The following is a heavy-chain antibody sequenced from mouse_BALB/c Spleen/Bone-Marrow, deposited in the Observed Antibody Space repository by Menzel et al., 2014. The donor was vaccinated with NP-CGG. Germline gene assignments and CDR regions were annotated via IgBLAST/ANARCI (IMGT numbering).Heavy chain of an antibody. CDR1: GYSIXNGYY. V-gene: IGHV3-6*02. CDR3: AMGHYAMDY. J-gene: IGHJ4*01. Sequence: EVKLVESGPGLVKPSQSLSLTCSVTGYSIXNGYYWNWIRQFPGNKLEWMAYITYDGSSDYNPSLKNRISITRDTSKNQFFLKLNSVTTEDTSTYYCAMGHYAMDYWGQGTSVTVSS. CDR2: ITYDGSS.